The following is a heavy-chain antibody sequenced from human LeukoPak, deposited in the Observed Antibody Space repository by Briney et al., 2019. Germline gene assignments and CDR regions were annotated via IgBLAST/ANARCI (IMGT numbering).Heavy chain of an antibody. D-gene: IGHD1-26*01. CDR3: ASSIVGVADY. CDR2: ISGSSSYI. J-gene: IGHJ4*02. V-gene: IGHV3-21*01. CDR1: GFTFSSYS. Sequence: GGSLRLSCAASGFTFSSYSMNWVRQAPGKGLEWVPSISGSSSYIYYTDSVKGRFTISRDNAKNSLYLQMNSLRAEDTAVYYCASSIVGVADYWGQGTLVTVSS.